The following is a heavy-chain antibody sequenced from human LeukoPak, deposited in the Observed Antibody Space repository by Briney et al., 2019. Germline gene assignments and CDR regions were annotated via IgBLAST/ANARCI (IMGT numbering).Heavy chain of an antibody. Sequence: QPGGSLRLSCAASGFTVSSNYMSWVRQAPGKGLEWVSVIYSGGSTYYTDSVKGRFTISRDNSKNTLYLQMNSLRAEDTAVYYCARASNNYFDYWGQGTLVTVSS. V-gene: IGHV3-53*01. CDR1: GFTVSSNY. CDR3: ARASNNYFDY. CDR2: IYSGGST. J-gene: IGHJ4*02.